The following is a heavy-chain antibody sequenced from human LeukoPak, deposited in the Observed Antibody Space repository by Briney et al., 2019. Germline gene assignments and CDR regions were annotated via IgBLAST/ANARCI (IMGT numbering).Heavy chain of an antibody. V-gene: IGHV3-21*01. CDR1: GFTFSSYS. D-gene: IGHD3-10*01. CDR3: AREVLLLWFGELNYYFDY. J-gene: IGHJ4*02. Sequence: PGGSLRLSCAASGFTFSSYSMNWVRQAPGKGLEWVSPISSSSSYIYYADSVKGRFTISRDNAKNSLYLQMNSLRAEDTAVYYCAREVLLLWFGELNYYFDYWGQGTLVTVSS. CDR2: ISSSSSYI.